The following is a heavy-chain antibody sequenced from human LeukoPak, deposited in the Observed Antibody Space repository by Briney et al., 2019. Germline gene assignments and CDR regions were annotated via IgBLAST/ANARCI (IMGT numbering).Heavy chain of an antibody. CDR2: IYYSGST. D-gene: IGHD5-18*01. CDR1: GGSISSYY. J-gene: IGHJ6*04. Sequence: SETLSLTCTVSGGSISSYYWSWIRQPPGKGLEWIGYIYYSGSTNYNPSLKSRVTISVDTSKNQFSLKLSSVTAADTAVYYCARAQEGRGYSYGGSLDVWGKGTTVTISS. CDR3: ARAQEGRGYSYGGSLDV. V-gene: IGHV4-59*01.